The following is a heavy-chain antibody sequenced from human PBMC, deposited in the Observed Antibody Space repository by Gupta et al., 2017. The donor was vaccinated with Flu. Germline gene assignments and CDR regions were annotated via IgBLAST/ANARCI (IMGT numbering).Heavy chain of an antibody. V-gene: IGHV4-31*03. Sequence: TCTFPTYTLSSGGYYWSWIRQHPGKGLEWIGYIYYSGSTYYNPSLKSRVTISVDTSKNQFSLKLSSVTAADTAVYYCARDDGRTAAHDYWGQGTLVTVSS. CDR1: TYTLSSGGYY. D-gene: IGHD2-2*01. J-gene: IGHJ4*02. CDR2: IYYSGST. CDR3: ARDDGRTAAHDY.